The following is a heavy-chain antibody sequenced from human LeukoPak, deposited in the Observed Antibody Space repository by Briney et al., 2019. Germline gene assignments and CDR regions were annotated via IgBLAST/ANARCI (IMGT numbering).Heavy chain of an antibody. CDR2: ISSDGNDK. CDR3: TTKVIRGNSGDDYDD. J-gene: IGHJ4*02. V-gene: IGHV3-30*03. CDR1: GVTFSSYG. Sequence: GGSLRLSCAASGVTFSSYGMHWVRQAPGKGLEWVALISSDGNDKLYGDSVKGRFTISRDDSKSTLYLQMNSLRAEDTAVYYCTTKVIRGNSGDDYDDWGQGILVTVSS. D-gene: IGHD5-12*01.